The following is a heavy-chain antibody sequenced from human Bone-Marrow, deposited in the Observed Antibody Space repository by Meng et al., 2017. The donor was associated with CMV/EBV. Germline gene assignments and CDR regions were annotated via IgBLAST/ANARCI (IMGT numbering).Heavy chain of an antibody. CDR3: GRWAESYFDH. Sequence: GESLKISCADSGFTFSSYWMQWVRQAPGKGLVRVSRINSDGSSTRYADSVKGRFTISRDNAKNTFYLQMNSLRVEDTALYYCGRWAESYFDHWGQGTLVTVSS. V-gene: IGHV3-74*01. D-gene: IGHD2-21*01. CDR2: INSDGSST. CDR1: GFTFSSYW. J-gene: IGHJ4*02.